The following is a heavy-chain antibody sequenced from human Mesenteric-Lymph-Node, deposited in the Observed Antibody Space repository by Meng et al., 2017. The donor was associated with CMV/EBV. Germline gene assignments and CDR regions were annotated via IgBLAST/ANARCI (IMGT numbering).Heavy chain of an antibody. J-gene: IGHJ6*02. CDR1: GFTFSSYA. CDR3: ASRRTSSPFYYYGMDV. CDR2: ISYDGSNK. V-gene: IGHV3-30-3*01. D-gene: IGHD2-2*01. Sequence: GESLKISCAASGFTFSSYAMHWVRQAPGKGLEWVAVISYDGSNKYYADSVKGRFTISRDNSKNTLYLQMNSLRAEDTAVYYCASRRTSSPFYYYGMDVWGQGTTVTVSS.